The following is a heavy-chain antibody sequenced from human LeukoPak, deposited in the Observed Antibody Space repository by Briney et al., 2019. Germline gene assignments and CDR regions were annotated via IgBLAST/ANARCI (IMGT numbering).Heavy chain of an antibody. V-gene: IGHV3-15*01. J-gene: IGHJ4*02. CDR1: GFAFSNAW. CDR2: IKSETDGGTT. Sequence: PGGSLRLSCAASGFAFSNAWMHWVHQPPGKGLEWVGRIKSETDGGTTDYAAPVKGRFTISRDDSKNTQYLQMNSLKTEDTAVYYCTTDGYCSGGNCYSFDNWGQGTLVTVSS. D-gene: IGHD2-15*01. CDR3: TTDGYCSGGNCYSFDN.